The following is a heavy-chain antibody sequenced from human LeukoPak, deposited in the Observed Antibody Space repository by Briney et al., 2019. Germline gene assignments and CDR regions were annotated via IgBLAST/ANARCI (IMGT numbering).Heavy chain of an antibody. CDR3: ARDLASTYYYGSGSYYDAFDI. CDR2: IYYSGST. D-gene: IGHD3-10*01. J-gene: IGHJ3*02. Sequence: SETLFLTCTVSGGSISSSSYYWGWIRQPPGKGLEWIGSIYYSGSTYYNPSLKSRVTISVDKSKNQFSLKLSSVTAADTAVYYCARDLASTYYYGSGSYYDAFDIWGQGTMVTVSS. CDR1: GGSISSSSYY. V-gene: IGHV4-39*07.